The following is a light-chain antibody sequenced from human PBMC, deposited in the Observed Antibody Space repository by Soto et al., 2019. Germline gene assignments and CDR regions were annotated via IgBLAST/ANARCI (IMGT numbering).Light chain of an antibody. CDR1: QSISSW. Sequence: DIQMTQSPSTLSASVGDRVTITCRASQSISSWLAWYQQKPGKAPKLLIYKASSLESGVPSRFSGSGSGTEFTLTISSLQPDDFATDYCQQYNSYSPMYTFGQGTKLDIK. CDR3: QQYNSYSPMYT. J-gene: IGKJ2*01. V-gene: IGKV1-5*03. CDR2: KAS.